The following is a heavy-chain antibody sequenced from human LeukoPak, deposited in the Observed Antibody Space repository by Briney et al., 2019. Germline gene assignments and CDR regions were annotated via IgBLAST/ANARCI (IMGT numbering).Heavy chain of an antibody. J-gene: IGHJ6*03. CDR2: IYYSGST. Sequence: SETLSLTCTVSGGSISSYYWSWIRQPPGKGLEWIGYIYYSGSTNYNPSLKSRVTISVDTSKNQFSLKLSSVTAADTAVYYCARDLMGYYYYMDVWGKGTTVTVSS. CDR1: GGSISSYY. CDR3: ARDLMGYYYYMDV. D-gene: IGHD1-26*01. V-gene: IGHV4-59*01.